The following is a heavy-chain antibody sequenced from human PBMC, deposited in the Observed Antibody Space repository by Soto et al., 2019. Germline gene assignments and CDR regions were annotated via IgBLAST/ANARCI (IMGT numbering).Heavy chain of an antibody. CDR3: ARNVDTAMVYDY. V-gene: IGHV3-33*01. D-gene: IGHD5-18*01. J-gene: IGHJ4*02. CDR2: IWYDGSNK. CDR1: GFTFSSYG. Sequence: QVQLVESGGGVVQPGRSLRLSCAASGFTFSSYGMHWVRQAPGKGLEWVAVIWYDGSNKYYADSVKGRFTISRDNSKNTLYLLMNSLRAEDTAVYYCARNVDTAMVYDYWGQGTLVTVSS.